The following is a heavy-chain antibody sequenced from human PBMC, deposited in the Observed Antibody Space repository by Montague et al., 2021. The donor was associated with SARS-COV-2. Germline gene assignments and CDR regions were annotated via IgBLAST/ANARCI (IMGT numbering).Heavy chain of an antibody. CDR3: ARLRGDYGGTYDTFDI. V-gene: IGHV4-39*01. Sequence: SETLSLTCTVSGGSISSRSYYWGWIRQPPGKGLEWIGSIYYSGSTCYXPSLKSRVTISVDTSKNQFSLKLSSVTAADTAVYYCARLRGDYGGTYDTFDIWGQGTMVTVSS. CDR2: IYYSGST. D-gene: IGHD4-23*01. CDR1: GGSISSRSYY. J-gene: IGHJ3*02.